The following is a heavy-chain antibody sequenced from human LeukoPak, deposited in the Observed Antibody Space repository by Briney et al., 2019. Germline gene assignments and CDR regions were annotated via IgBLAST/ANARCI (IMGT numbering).Heavy chain of an antibody. CDR3: ARGKTDFGVVTMYYFDY. V-gene: IGHV4-4*07. CDR2: IYTSGST. Sequence: SETLSLTCTVSGGSISSYYWSWIRQPAGKGLEWIGRIYTSGSTNYNPSLKSRVTMSVDTSKNQFSLKLSSVTAADTAVYYCARGKTDFGVVTMYYFDYWGQGTLVTVSS. J-gene: IGHJ4*02. D-gene: IGHD3-3*01. CDR1: GGSISSYY.